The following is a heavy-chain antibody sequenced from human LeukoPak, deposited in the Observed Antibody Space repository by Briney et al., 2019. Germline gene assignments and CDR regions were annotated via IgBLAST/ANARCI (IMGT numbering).Heavy chain of an antibody. CDR2: IKQDGSEK. Sequence: PGGSLILSCAASGFTFSNYWMSWVRQAPGKGLQWVANIKQDGSEKYYVDSVKGRFTISRDNAKKSLYLQTNSLRAEDTAVYYCARDDDWNYEDYWGQGTLVTVSS. V-gene: IGHV3-7*01. D-gene: IGHD1-7*01. CDR3: ARDDDWNYEDY. CDR1: GFTFSNYW. J-gene: IGHJ4*02.